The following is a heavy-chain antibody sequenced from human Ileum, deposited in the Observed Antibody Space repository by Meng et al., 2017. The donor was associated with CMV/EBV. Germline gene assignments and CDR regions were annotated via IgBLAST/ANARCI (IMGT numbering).Heavy chain of an antibody. V-gene: IGHV4-4*07. J-gene: IGHJ4*02. Sequence: QVQLHESGPGLVKPSETLSLTCTVSGGSISSYYWSWIRQPAGKGLEWIGRISTSGSTNYNPSLKSRVTMSVDASKNQFSLKLTSVTAADTAVYFCARTYSSSSGITFNYWGQGTLVTVSS. D-gene: IGHD6-6*01. CDR2: ISTSGST. CDR1: GGSISSYY. CDR3: ARTYSSSSGITFNY.